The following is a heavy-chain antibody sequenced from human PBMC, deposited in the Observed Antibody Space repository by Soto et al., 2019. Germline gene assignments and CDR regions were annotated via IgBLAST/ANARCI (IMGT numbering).Heavy chain of an antibody. J-gene: IGHJ5*02. CDR2: IIPIIGII. CDR3: AGDPDSHYNDSHASSYP. Sequence: QVQLVQSGAEVKKPGSSVKVSCKASGGTFSTYTITWVRQAPGQGLEWMGRIIPIIGIINYAPKFQGRVTITADQFTGTAYMELTRLKSDDTAVYYCAGDPDSHYNDSHASSYPWGQGTLVTVSS. D-gene: IGHD3-22*01. V-gene: IGHV1-69*08. CDR1: GGTFSTYT.